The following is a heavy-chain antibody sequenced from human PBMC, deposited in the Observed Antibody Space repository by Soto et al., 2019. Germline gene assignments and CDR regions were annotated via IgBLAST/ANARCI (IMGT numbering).Heavy chain of an antibody. CDR1: GASIGSGDDY. CDR2: ISDNGST. V-gene: IGHV4-30-4*08. J-gene: IGHJ5*02. CDR3: ATYQPPEFDP. D-gene: IGHD2-2*01. Sequence: PAETLSLICSVSGASIGSGDDYWTWLRQSPGKGLEWIGYISDNGSTFYNPSLRSRLTIALDTSKNHFSLKLNSVTAADTAVYYCATYQPPEFDPWGQGTPVTVSS.